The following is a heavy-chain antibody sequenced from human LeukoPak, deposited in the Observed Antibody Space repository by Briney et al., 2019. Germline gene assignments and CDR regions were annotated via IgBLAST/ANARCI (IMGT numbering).Heavy chain of an antibody. CDR2: IYNSGST. CDR3: ARVSGYCSSTSCYDYYYYMDV. J-gene: IGHJ6*03. CDR1: GGSISSGGYS. V-gene: IGHV4-61*08. Sequence: SETLSLTCAVSGGSISSGGYSWNWIRQPPGKGLEWIGYIYNSGSTSYNPSLKSRVTISVDTSKNQFSLKLSSVTAADTAVYYCARVSGYCSSTSCYDYYYYMDVWGKGTTVTISS. D-gene: IGHD2-2*01.